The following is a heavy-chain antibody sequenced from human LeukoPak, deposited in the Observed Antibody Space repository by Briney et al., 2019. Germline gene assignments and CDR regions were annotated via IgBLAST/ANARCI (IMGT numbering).Heavy chain of an antibody. CDR1: GYTFTSYY. V-gene: IGHV1-69*13. J-gene: IGHJ6*02. CDR2: IIPIFGTA. D-gene: IGHD4/OR15-4a*01. CDR3: ARGPYGPRPGYYYYYGMDV. Sequence: SVKVSCKASGYTFTSYYMHWVRQAPGQGLEWMGGIIPIFGTANYAQKFQGRVTITADESTSTAYMELSSLRSEDTAVYYCARGPYGPRPGYYYYYGMDVWGQGTTVTVSS.